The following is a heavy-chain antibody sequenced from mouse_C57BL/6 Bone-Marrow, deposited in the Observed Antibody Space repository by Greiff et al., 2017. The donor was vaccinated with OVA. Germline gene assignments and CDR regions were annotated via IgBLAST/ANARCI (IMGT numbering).Heavy chain of an antibody. J-gene: IGHJ1*03. D-gene: IGHD1-1*01. V-gene: IGHV14-2*01. CDR1: GFNITDYY. CDR3: AMAYGSSYRYFDV. CDR2: IYPEDGET. Sequence: VQLQQSGGELVKPGASVKLSCPASGFNITDYYMHWVKQRTEPGLGWVGRIYPEDGETKYAPKFQGKATITADTSSNTAYLQLSSLTSEDTAVYYCAMAYGSSYRYFDVWGTGTTVTVSS.